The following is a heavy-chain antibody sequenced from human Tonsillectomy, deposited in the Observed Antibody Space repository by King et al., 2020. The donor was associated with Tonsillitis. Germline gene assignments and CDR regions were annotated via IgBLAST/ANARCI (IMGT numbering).Heavy chain of an antibody. D-gene: IGHD3-10*01. V-gene: IGHV3-9*01. CDR3: AKDLYGSGSYDGFDI. CDR1: GFTFDDYA. CDR2: ISWNGGTI. J-gene: IGHJ3*02. Sequence: VQLQESGGGLVQPGRSLRLSCAASGFTFDDYAMHWVRQAPGKGLEWVSSISWNGGTIGYAVSVKVRFTISRDNAKNSLYLQMNSLRAEETALYSCAKDLYGSGSYDGFDIWGQGTMVTVSS.